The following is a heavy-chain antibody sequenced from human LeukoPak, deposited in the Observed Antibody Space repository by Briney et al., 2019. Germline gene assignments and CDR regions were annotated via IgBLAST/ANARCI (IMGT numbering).Heavy chain of an antibody. Sequence: GESLKISCKGSGHSFTTYWIGWVRQMPGKGLEWMGIIYPGDSDTRYSPSFQGQVTISTDKSISTAYLQWSSLKASDTAMHYCARHPLGDGYNYFDYWGQGTLVTVSS. J-gene: IGHJ4*02. CDR3: ARHPLGDGYNYFDY. V-gene: IGHV5-51*01. D-gene: IGHD5-24*01. CDR1: GHSFTTYW. CDR2: IYPGDSDT.